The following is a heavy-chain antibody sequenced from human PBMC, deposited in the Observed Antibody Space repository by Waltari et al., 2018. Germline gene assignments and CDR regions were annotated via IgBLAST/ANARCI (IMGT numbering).Heavy chain of an antibody. CDR2: INHSGST. J-gene: IGHJ4*02. Sequence: QVQLQQWGAGLLKPSETLSLPCAVYAGSFSDYFWGWIRRAPGKGLEWIGEINHSGSTNYSPSLKSRVTISLDTSKSQFSLTLTSVTAADTALYYCARGRPFYETSGYYYNYWGQGTLVTVSS. CDR3: ARGRPFYETSGYYYNY. CDR1: AGSFSDYF. D-gene: IGHD3-22*01. V-gene: IGHV4-34*01.